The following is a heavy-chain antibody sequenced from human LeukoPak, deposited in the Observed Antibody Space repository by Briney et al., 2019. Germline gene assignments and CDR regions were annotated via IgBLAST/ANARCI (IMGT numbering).Heavy chain of an antibody. V-gene: IGHV3-21*01. D-gene: IGHD2-15*01. CDR1: GFTFSSYS. Sequence: GGSLRLSCAASGFTFSSYSMNWVRQAPGKGLEWVSSISSSSGYIYYADSVKGRFTISRDNAKNSLYLQMNSLRAEDTAVYYCARERLLNFDYWGQGTLVTVSS. J-gene: IGHJ4*02. CDR2: ISSSSGYI. CDR3: ARERLLNFDY.